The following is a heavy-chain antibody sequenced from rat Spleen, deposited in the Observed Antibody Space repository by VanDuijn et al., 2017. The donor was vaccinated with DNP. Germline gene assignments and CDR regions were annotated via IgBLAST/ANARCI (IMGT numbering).Heavy chain of an antibody. J-gene: IGHJ2*01. Sequence: EVQLVESGGDLVQPGRSLKLSCVASGFSFSHYWMTWIRQVPGKGLEWIASITSGGSSYYPDSVKGRFTISRDNAKNTLYLQMNSLRSEDTATYYCTRDRRDYGLDYWGHGVMVTVSS. V-gene: IGHV5-31*01. CDR3: TRDRRDYGLDY. D-gene: IGHD1-11*01. CDR2: ITSGGSS. CDR1: GFSFSHYW.